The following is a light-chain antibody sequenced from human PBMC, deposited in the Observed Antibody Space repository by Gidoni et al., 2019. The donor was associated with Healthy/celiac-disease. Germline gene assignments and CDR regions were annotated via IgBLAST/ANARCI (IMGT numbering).Light chain of an antibody. V-gene: IGLV2-11*02. CDR1: SSYVGGYNY. Sequence: QSALTQPRPVSGSPGPSVTISCTGTSSYVGGYNYVSWYQQHPGKAPKLMIYDVSKRPSGVPDRFSGSKSGNTASLTISGLQAEDEADYYCCSYAGSYTPVVFGGGTKLTVL. CDR3: CSYAGSYTPVV. CDR2: DVS. J-gene: IGLJ2*01.